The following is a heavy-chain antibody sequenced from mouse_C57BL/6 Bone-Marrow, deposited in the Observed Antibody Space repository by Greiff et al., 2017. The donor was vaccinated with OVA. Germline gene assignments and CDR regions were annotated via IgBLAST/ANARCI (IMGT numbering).Heavy chain of an antibody. Sequence: EVKLMESEGGLVQPGSSMKLSCTASGFTFSDYYMAWVRQVPEKGLEWVANINYDGSSTYYLDSLKSRFIISRDNAKNILYLQMSSLKSEDTATYYWARGGSTAWYFDVWGTGTTVTVSS. J-gene: IGHJ1*03. V-gene: IGHV5-16*01. D-gene: IGHD1-2*01. CDR2: INYDGSST. CDR3: ARGGSTAWYFDV. CDR1: GFTFSDYY.